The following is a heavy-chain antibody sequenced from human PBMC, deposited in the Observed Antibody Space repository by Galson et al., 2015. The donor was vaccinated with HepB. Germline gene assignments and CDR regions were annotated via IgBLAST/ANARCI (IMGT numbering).Heavy chain of an antibody. V-gene: IGHV1-69*04. CDR2: IIPILGIA. D-gene: IGHD2-21*02. CDR3: ARFLVGCGGDCLGGFDY. Sequence: SVKVSCKASGGTFSSYAISWVRQAPGQGLEWMGRIIPILGIANYAQKFQGRVTITADKSTSTAYMELSSLRSEDTAVYYCARFLVGCGGDCLGGFDYWGQGTLVTVSS. CDR1: GGTFSSYA. J-gene: IGHJ4*02.